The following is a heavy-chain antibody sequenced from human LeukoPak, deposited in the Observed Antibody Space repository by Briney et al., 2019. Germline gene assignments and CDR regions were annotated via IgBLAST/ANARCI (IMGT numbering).Heavy chain of an antibody. Sequence: ASVKVSCKASGYTFTSYDINWVRQATGQGLKWMGWMSPNSGNTGYARKFQGRVTMTRNTAISSAYMELSSLRSEDTAVYYCVRTPPNWGADYWGQGTLVTVSS. J-gene: IGHJ4*02. CDR1: GYTFTSYD. D-gene: IGHD7-27*01. CDR2: MSPNSGNT. CDR3: VRTPPNWGADY. V-gene: IGHV1-8*01.